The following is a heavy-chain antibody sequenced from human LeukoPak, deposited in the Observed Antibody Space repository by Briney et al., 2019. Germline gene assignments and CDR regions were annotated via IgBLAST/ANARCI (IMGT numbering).Heavy chain of an antibody. CDR1: GGSLSSRSYY. V-gene: IGHV4-39*02. Sequence: PSETLSLTCSVSGGSLSSRSYYWGWIRQPPGKGLEWIGSVYYSGSTYYNPSLKSRVTISVDTSKSQFSLNVFSVTAADTAVYYCAREGGPYRPLDYSGQGTLVTVAS. J-gene: IGHJ4*02. CDR3: AREGGPYRPLDY. CDR2: VYYSGST.